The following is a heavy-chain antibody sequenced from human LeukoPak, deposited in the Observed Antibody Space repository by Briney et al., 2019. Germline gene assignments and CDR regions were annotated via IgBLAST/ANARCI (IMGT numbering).Heavy chain of an antibody. J-gene: IGHJ4*02. CDR1: GFTFISYW. V-gene: IGHV3-7*03. CDR2: IKQDGSEK. Sequence: PGGSLRLSCAASGFTFISYWMSWVRQAPGKGLEWVANIKQDGSEKYYVDSVKGRFTISRDNAKNSLYLQMKNLRAEDTAVYYCAKDGAWLRFDDWGQGILVTVSS. CDR3: AKDGAWLRFDD. D-gene: IGHD5-12*01.